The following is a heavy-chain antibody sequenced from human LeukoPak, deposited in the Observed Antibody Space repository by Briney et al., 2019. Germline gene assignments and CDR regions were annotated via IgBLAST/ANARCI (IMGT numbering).Heavy chain of an antibody. V-gene: IGHV4-59*08. CDR1: GGSISSYY. Sequence: SETLSLTCTVSGGSISSYYCNWIRQPPGKGLEWIGYIDYSGGTYYNPSLKSRVTMSLDTSKNQFSLKLSSVTAADTAVYYYARLPDYYDNSDYYPFWGQGTLVTVSS. CDR3: ARLPDYYDNSDYYPF. J-gene: IGHJ4*02. CDR2: IDYSGGT. D-gene: IGHD3-22*01.